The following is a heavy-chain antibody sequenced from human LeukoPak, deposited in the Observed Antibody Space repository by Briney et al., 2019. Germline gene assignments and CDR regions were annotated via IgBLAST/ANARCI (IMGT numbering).Heavy chain of an antibody. V-gene: IGHV3-21*04. J-gene: IGHJ4*02. CDR2: ISSSSSYI. Sequence: GGSLRLSCAASGFTFSSYSMNWVRQAPGKGLEWVSSISSSSSYIYYADSVKGRFTISRDNSKNTLYLQMNSLRAEDTAVYYCAKRADSSGPYDYWGQGTLVTVSS. CDR3: AKRADSSGPYDY. CDR1: GFTFSSYS. D-gene: IGHD3-22*01.